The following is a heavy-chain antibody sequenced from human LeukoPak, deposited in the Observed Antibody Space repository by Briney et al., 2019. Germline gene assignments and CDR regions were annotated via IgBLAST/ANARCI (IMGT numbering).Heavy chain of an antibody. CDR1: GFSVSSNY. Sequence: GGSLRLSCAASGFSVSSNYISWVRQAPGKGLEWVSVIYSGGNTYYAGSVKGRFTISRDNSKNTLYLQMNSLRAGDTAVYYCARVSSGGGQSSYFDSWGQGTLVTVSA. CDR3: ARVSSGGGQSSYFDS. D-gene: IGHD1-26*01. CDR2: IYSGGNT. V-gene: IGHV3-53*01. J-gene: IGHJ4*02.